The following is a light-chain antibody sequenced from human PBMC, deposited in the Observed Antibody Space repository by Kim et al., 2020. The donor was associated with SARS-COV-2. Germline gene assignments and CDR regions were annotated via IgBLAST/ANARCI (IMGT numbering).Light chain of an antibody. CDR3: LQDYNFPWT. V-gene: IGKV1-6*01. J-gene: IGKJ1*01. CDR1: QGIRND. CDR2: ASS. Sequence: AIQMTQSPSSLSASVGDRVTITCRASQGIRNDLGWYQQKPGKAPKLLIYASSTLQTGVPSRFSGSGSGTDFTLTINSLQPEDFAIYYCLQDYNFPWTFGQGTKVDIK.